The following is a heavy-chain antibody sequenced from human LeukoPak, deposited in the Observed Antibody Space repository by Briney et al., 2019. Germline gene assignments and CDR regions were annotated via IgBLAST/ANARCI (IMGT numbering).Heavy chain of an antibody. D-gene: IGHD3-10*01. CDR3: AREGGDGYGSGSYYNSFDY. CDR1: GGSFSGYY. J-gene: IGHJ4*02. CDR2: INHSGST. Sequence: PSETLSLTCAVYGGSFSGYYWSWIRQPPGKGLEWIGEINHSGSTNYNPSLKSRVTISVDTSKNQFSLKLSSVTAADTAVYYCAREGGDGYGSGSYYNSFDYWGQGTLVTVSS. V-gene: IGHV4-34*01.